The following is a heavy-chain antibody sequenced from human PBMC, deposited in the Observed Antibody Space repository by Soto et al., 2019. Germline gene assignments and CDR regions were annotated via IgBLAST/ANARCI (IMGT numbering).Heavy chain of an antibody. V-gene: IGHV1-46*03. CDR1: GYTFTNFY. Sequence: QVQLVQSGPEVKEPGASVKISCKASGYTFTNFYIHWVRQAPGQGLEWMGIVNPNGGSTNYAQNLKGRSTISRDTSTSTAYMDLSSLRSEDTAVYYCARGLASGDYWGQGTLVTVSS. CDR2: VNPNGGST. J-gene: IGHJ4*02. D-gene: IGHD6-6*01. CDR3: ARGLASGDY.